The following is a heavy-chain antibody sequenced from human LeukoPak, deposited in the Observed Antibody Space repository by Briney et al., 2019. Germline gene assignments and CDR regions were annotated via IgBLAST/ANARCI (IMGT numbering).Heavy chain of an antibody. CDR3: ARRYYYNLGSFPFDF. D-gene: IGHD3-10*01. CDR1: GGPFIGYF. CDR2: IHNSGTT. V-gene: IGHV4-34*01. Sequence: SETLSLTCAVSGGPFIGYFWSWIRQSSGQGLEWIGEIHNSGTTNYNPSLNSRVTITEDTSKNQFYLNLSSVTAADTAVYYCARRYYYNLGSFPFDFWGQGTLVTVPS. J-gene: IGHJ4*02.